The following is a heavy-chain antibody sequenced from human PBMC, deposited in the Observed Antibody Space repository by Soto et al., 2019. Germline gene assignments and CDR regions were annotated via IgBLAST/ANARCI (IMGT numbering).Heavy chain of an antibody. CDR3: AKSLERGDIVVVPAAPHFDY. V-gene: IGHV3-30*18. Sequence: PGGSLRLSCAASGFTFSSYGMHGVRQAPGKGLEWVAVISYDGSNKYYADSVKGRFTISRDNSKNTLYLQMNSLRAEDTAVYYCAKSLERGDIVVVPAAPHFDYWSQGTLVTVSS. J-gene: IGHJ4*02. CDR1: GFTFSSYG. CDR2: ISYDGSNK. D-gene: IGHD2-2*01.